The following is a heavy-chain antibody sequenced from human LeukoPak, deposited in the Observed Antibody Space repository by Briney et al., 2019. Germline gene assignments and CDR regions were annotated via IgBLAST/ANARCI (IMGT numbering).Heavy chain of an antibody. J-gene: IGHJ6*03. CDR1: GFTFSNYG. CDR2: ISSSSSTI. CDR3: AEGVGGDYPYYYYMDV. D-gene: IGHD4-17*01. V-gene: IGHV3-48*01. Sequence: PGGSLRLSCAASGFTFSNYGMNWVRQAPGKGLEWVSYISSSSSTIYYADSVKGRFTISRDNAKNSLYLQMNSLRAEDTAVYYCAEGVGGDYPYYYYMDVWGKGTTVTISS.